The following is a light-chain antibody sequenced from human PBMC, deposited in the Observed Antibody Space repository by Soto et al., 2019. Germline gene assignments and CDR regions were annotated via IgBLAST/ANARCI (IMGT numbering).Light chain of an antibody. V-gene: IGKV1-17*01. CDR1: HGIRND. J-gene: IGKJ2*01. CDR3: LQHNSCPYT. Sequence: DIPMTPSPSSLSASVGDRVTITCRASHGIRNDLGWYKQKPGKAPKRLIYAASRLQSGVPSRFSGSGAGTEFTLTISSLQPEDFATDYCLQHNSCPYTFGQGTKVVIK. CDR2: AAS.